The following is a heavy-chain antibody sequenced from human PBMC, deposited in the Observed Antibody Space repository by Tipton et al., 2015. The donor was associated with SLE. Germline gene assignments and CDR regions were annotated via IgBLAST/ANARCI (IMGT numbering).Heavy chain of an antibody. V-gene: IGHV3-30-3*01. Sequence: SLRLSCAASGFTFSSYAMHWVRQAPGKGLEWVAVISYDGSNKYYADSVKGRFTISRDNSKNTLYLQMNSLRAEDTAVYYCARGPYSGSYFRAFDIWGQGTMVTVSS. J-gene: IGHJ3*02. D-gene: IGHD1-26*01. CDR3: ARGPYSGSYFRAFDI. CDR2: ISYDGSNK. CDR1: GFTFSSYA.